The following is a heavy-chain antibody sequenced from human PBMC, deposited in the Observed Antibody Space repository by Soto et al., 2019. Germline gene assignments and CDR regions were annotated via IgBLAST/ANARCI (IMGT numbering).Heavy chain of an antibody. CDR2: IYYSGST. J-gene: IGHJ3*02. V-gene: IGHV4-39*02. D-gene: IGHD5-12*01. CDR1: GGSISNSSYY. Sequence: TSETLSLTCTVSGGSISNSSYYWGWIRQPPGKGLEWIGSIYYSGSTYYNPSLKSRVTISVDTSKNQFSLKLSSVTAADTAVYYCARDQVAKGPIFAFDIWGQGTMVTVSS. CDR3: ARDQVAKGPIFAFDI.